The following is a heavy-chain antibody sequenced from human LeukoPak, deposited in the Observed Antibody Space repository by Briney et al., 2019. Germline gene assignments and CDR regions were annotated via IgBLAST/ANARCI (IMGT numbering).Heavy chain of an antibody. D-gene: IGHD2-2*01. CDR1: GGSISSGGYY. V-gene: IGHV4-31*03. J-gene: IGHJ5*02. CDR2: IYYSGST. CDR3: AREGRCSSTSCYARGNWFDP. Sequence: PSETLSLTCTASGGSISSGGYYWSWIRQHPGKGLEWIGYIYYSGSTYYNPSLKSRVTISVDTSKNQFSLKLSSVTAADTAVYYCAREGRCSSTSCYARGNWFDPWGQGTLVTVSS.